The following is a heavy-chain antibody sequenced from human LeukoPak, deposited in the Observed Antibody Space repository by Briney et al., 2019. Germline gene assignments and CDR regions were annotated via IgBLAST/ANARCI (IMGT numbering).Heavy chain of an antibody. Sequence: SETLSLTCAVYGGSFSGYYWSWIRQPPGKGLEWIGEINHSGSTNYNPSLKSRVTISVDTSKNQFSLKLSSVTAADTAVYYCARVSRGIFAYWGQGTLVTVSS. J-gene: IGHJ4*02. CDR1: GGSFSGYY. D-gene: IGHD3-16*01. CDR2: INHSGST. CDR3: ARVSRGIFAY. V-gene: IGHV4-34*01.